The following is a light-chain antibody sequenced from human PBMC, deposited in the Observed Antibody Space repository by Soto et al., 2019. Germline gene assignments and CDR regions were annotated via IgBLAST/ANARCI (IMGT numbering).Light chain of an antibody. J-gene: IGKJ1*01. CDR1: ESVSSN. CDR2: GAS. V-gene: IGKV3D-15*01. CDR3: HQYNFWPT. Sequence: ELVITQSPATLSVSPGERATVSCRASESVSSNLAWYQQRPGQAPRLVIYGASTRATGIPDRFSGSGSGTEFTLTISSLQSEDFAVYYCHQYNFWPTFGQGTKVDI.